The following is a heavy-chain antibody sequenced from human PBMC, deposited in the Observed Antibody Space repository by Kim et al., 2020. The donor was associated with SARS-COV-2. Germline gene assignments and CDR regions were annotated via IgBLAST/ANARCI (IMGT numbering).Heavy chain of an antibody. CDR2: IRSKAYGGTT. Sequence: GGSLRLSCTASGFTFGDYAMSWFRQAPGKGLEWVGFIRSKAYGGTTEYAASVKGRFTISRDDSKSIAYLQMNSLKTEDTAVYYCTRGPYYGSGSYYRHEGMGYWGQGTLVTVSS. CDR1: GFTFGDYA. CDR3: TRGPYYGSGSYYRHEGMGY. V-gene: IGHV3-49*03. D-gene: IGHD3-10*01. J-gene: IGHJ4*02.